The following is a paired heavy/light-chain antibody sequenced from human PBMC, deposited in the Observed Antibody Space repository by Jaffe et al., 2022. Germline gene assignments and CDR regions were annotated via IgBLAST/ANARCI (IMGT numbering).Heavy chain of an antibody. CDR3: TSTQCSGYSSSWCGPQFDY. J-gene: IGHJ4*02. Sequence: EVQLVESGGGLVQPGRSLRLSCTASGFTFGDYAMSWFRQAPGKGLEWVGFIRSKAYGGTTEYAASVKGRFTISRDDSKSIAYLQMNSLKTEDTAVYYCTSTQCSGYSSSWCGPQFDYWGQGTLVTVSS. CDR2: IRSKAYGGTT. D-gene: IGHD6-13*01. CDR1: GFTFGDYA. V-gene: IGHV3-49*03.
Light chain of an antibody. CDR3: AAWDDSLSGPWV. Sequence: QSVLTQPPSASGTPGQRVTISCSGSSSNIGSNYVYWYQQLPGTAPKLLIYRNNQRPSGVPDRFSGSKSGTSASLAISGLRSEDEADYYCAAWDDSLSGPWVFGGGTKLTVL. V-gene: IGLV1-47*01. J-gene: IGLJ3*02. CDR1: SSNIGSNY. CDR2: RNN.